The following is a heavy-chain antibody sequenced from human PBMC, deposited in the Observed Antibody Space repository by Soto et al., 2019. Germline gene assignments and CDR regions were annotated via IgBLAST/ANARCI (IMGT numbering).Heavy chain of an antibody. J-gene: IGHJ4*02. D-gene: IGHD3-3*01. CDR3: ARDAVYDPLRDY. Sequence: GGSLRLSGAASGFTFRTGWMTWVRQAPGKGLEWVANIKEDGSEKYYVDSVKGRFTISRDNARNSVYLQMNGLRGEDTAVYYCARDAVYDPLRDYWGQGT. V-gene: IGHV3-7*01. CDR1: GFTFRTGW. CDR2: IKEDGSEK.